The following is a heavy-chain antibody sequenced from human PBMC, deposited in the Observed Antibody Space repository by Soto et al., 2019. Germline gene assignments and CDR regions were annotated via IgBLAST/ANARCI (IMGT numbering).Heavy chain of an antibody. CDR1: GFTFSSWT. J-gene: IGHJ4*02. V-gene: IGHV3-21*01. Sequence: PGGSLRLSCTVSGFTFSSWTKNWVRQAPGKGLEWVSSISTSSTYIYYADSVKGRFTISRDNAKDSLYLNMNNLRADDTAVYYCAKGGTHFDYWGQGTLVTVSS. CDR3: AKGGTHFDY. CDR2: ISTSSTYI. D-gene: IGHD1-1*01.